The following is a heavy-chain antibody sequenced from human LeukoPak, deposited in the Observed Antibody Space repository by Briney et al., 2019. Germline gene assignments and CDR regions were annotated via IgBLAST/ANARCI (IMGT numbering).Heavy chain of an antibody. J-gene: IGHJ3*02. D-gene: IGHD2-21*01. CDR3: VRDHLWSFDI. V-gene: IGHV3-7*01. CDR1: GFTFNNYW. CDR2: IKQDGSEK. Sequence: GGSLRLSCAASGFTFNNYWMSWVRQAPGKGLEWVANIKQDGSEKYYVDSVKGRFTISRDNAKNSLYLQMNSLRADDTAVYYCVRDHLWSFDIWGQGTVVTVSS.